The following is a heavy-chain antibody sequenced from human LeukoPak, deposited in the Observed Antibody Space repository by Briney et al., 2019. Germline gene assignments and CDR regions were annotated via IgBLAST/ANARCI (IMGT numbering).Heavy chain of an antibody. CDR3: AGVNYYDSKGRAHDAFDI. CDR1: GFTFSSYA. V-gene: IGHV3-53*01. J-gene: IGHJ3*02. CDR2: IYSGGST. Sequence: GGSLRLSCAASGFTFSSYAMHWVRQAPGKGLEWVSVIYSGGSTYYADSVKGRFTISRDNSKNTLYLQMNSLRAEDTAVYYCAGVNYYDSKGRAHDAFDIWGQGTMVTVSS. D-gene: IGHD3-22*01.